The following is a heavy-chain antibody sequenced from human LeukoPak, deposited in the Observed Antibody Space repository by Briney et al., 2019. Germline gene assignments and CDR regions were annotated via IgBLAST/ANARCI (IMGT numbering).Heavy chain of an antibody. CDR3: AKDDEEYGYNNYNLYYFDY. CDR2: ISGSGGST. V-gene: IGHV3-23*01. D-gene: IGHD5-24*01. CDR1: GFTFSSYG. J-gene: IGHJ4*02. Sequence: PGGSLRLSCAASGFTFSSYGMSWVRQAPGKGLEWVSAISGSGGSTYYADSVKGRFTISRDNSKNTLYLQMNSLRAEDTAVYYCAKDDEEYGYNNYNLYYFDYWGQGTLVTVSS.